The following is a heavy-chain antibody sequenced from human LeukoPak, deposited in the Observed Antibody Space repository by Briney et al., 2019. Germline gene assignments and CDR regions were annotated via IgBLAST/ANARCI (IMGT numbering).Heavy chain of an antibody. Sequence: GGSLRLSCAASGFTFDDYAMHWVRQAPGKGLEWVSGISWNSGSMGYADSVKGRFTISRDNAKNSLYLQMNSLRAEDMALYYCAKDSTVATLGAFDIWGQGTMVTVSS. J-gene: IGHJ3*02. CDR1: GFTFDDYA. CDR2: ISWNSGSM. V-gene: IGHV3-9*03. CDR3: AKDSTVATLGAFDI. D-gene: IGHD4-23*01.